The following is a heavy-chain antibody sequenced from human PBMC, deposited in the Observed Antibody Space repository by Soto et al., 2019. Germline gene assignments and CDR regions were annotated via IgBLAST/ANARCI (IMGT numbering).Heavy chain of an antibody. Sequence: QIHLVQSGADVKKPGASVKVSCKASGYTFSSYTITWVRQAPGQGLEWMGWISAYNGNTNYAQKVRGRVTLTTDTSTSKAYMELRSLISDDTAVYYCARHMTAPAQIVILPAALDYWCQGTLVTVSS. CDR3: ARHMTAPAQIVILPAALDY. D-gene: IGHD2-2*01. V-gene: IGHV1-18*04. J-gene: IGHJ4*02. CDR1: GYTFSSYT. CDR2: ISAYNGNT.